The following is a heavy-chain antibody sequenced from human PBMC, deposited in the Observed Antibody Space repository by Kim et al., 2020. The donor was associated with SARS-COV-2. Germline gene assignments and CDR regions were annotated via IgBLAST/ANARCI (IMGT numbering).Heavy chain of an antibody. J-gene: IGHJ4*02. Sequence: DTKDSPPFQGQVTIAADKSIRTAYLQWSSLKASDTAMYYCARLNPDYFDYWGQGTLVTVSS. CDR3: ARLNPDYFDY. CDR2: DT. V-gene: IGHV5-51*01.